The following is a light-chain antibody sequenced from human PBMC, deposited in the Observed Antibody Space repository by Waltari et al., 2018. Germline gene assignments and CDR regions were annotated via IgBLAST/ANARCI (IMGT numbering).Light chain of an antibody. CDR2: GAS. CDR1: QSIRSN. CDR3: QQYDNWLGT. V-gene: IGKV3-15*01. J-gene: IGKJ1*01. Sequence: EIVMTQSPATLSVFPGERATLSCRASQSIRSNLAWYQHKPGQAPSLLIYGASTRATGIPARCSGSGSGTEFTLTISSLQSEDFAVYFCQQYDNWLGTFGQGTKVEIK.